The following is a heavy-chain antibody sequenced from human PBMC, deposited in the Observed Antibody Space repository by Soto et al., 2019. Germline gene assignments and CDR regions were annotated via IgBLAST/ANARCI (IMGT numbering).Heavy chain of an antibody. D-gene: IGHD3-10*01. CDR3: ARVASMVRGVITYYYYYMDV. CDR2: IYYSGST. CDR1: GGSISSYY. Sequence: SETLSLTCTVSGGSISSYYWSWIRQPPGKGLEWIGYIYYSGSTNYNPSLKSRVTISVDTSKNQFSLKLSSVTAADTAVYYCARVASMVRGVITYYYYYMDVWGKGTTVTVSS. J-gene: IGHJ6*03. V-gene: IGHV4-59*01.